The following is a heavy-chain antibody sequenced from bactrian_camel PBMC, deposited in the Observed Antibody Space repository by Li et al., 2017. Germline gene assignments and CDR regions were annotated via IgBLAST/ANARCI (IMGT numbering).Heavy chain of an antibody. V-gene: IGHV3S36*01. D-gene: IGHD6*01. Sequence: VQLVESGGDSVQSGGSLRLSCVASGYTWDGYCMGWFRQAPGKGLEWVSRINSAGAAWYTGSVVGRFTASRDDAKNTVYLQMINLKPEDNGMYYCAAVPRGKSCGTWYPPPNYWGQGTQVTVS. CDR3: AAVPRGKSCGTWYPPPNY. CDR2: INSAGAA. CDR1: GYTWDGYC. J-gene: IGHJ4*01.